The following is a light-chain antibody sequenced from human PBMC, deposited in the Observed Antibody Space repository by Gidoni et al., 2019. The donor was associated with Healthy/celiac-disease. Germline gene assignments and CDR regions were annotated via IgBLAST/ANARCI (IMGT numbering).Light chain of an antibody. V-gene: IGKV4-1*01. CDR2: RAS. CDR1: QSVLYSSNNKNY. CDR3: QQYYSTRT. Sequence: DIVMTQSQDSLAVSLGERATINCKSSQSVLYSSNNKNYLAWYQQKPGQPPKLLIYRASTRESGVPDRFSGSGSGTDFTLTISSLQAEDVAVYYCQQYYSTRTFGQGTKVEIK. J-gene: IGKJ1*01.